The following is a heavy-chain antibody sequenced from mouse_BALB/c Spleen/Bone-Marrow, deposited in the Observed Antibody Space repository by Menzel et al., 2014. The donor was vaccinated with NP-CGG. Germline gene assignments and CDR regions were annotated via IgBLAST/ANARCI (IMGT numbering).Heavy chain of an antibody. J-gene: IGHJ4*01. D-gene: IGHD4-1*01. V-gene: IGHV5-6*01. CDR3: TRQGNWAHYAIDY. Sequence: EVQLVESGADLVKPGASLKLSCSASGFTFSTYVMPWVRQTPDKGLEWVATISTYSGYTYYQDSVKGRFTISRDNAKNTLYLQMSSLKSEDTAMYYCTRQGNWAHYAIDYWGQGTSVTVSS. CDR2: ISTYSGYT. CDR1: GFTFSTYV.